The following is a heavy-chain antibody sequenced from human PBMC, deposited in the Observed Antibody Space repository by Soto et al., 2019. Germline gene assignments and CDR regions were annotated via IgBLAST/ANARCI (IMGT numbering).Heavy chain of an antibody. CDR3: ARDHCTNGVCPFDY. V-gene: IGHV3-53*01. D-gene: IGHD2-8*01. CDR1: GFSVSDND. Sequence: GGSLRLSCAASGFSVSDNDMNWVRQAPGKGLEWVSVIYTGGSTYYGDSVKGRFTILRDISKNTLYLQMNNLRAEDTAVYYCARDHCTNGVCPFDYWGQGTPVTVSS. CDR2: IYTGGST. J-gene: IGHJ4*02.